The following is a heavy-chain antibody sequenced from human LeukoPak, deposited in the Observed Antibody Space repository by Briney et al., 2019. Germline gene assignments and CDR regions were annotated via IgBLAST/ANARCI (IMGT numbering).Heavy chain of an antibody. Sequence: GGSLRLSCAASGFTFSHYEMNWVRQAPGKGLEWVSNISAGASVTYDADSVKGRFSISRDNAKNSLYLQMNSLRAEDTAVYHCAKDLWFGELLYLPDYCGQGTLVTVSS. J-gene: IGHJ4*02. D-gene: IGHD3-10*01. CDR1: GFTFSHYE. CDR3: AKDLWFGELLYLPDY. CDR2: ISAGASVT. V-gene: IGHV3-48*03.